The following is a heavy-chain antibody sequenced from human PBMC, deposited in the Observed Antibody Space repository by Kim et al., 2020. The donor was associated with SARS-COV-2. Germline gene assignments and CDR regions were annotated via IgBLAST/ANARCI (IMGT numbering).Heavy chain of an antibody. CDR1: GFSFSTYS. CDR3: VKAINDEATK. J-gene: IGHJ4*02. CDR2: ISGNGHVT. V-gene: IGHV3-64D*06. D-gene: IGHD5-12*01. Sequence: GGSLRLSCSTSGFSFSTYSMYWVRQAPGKGLEYVSAISGNGHVTSCADSVKGRCTISRDNSKDTLYLELSSLKPEDTAVYYCVKAINDEATKWGQGTLVTVSS.